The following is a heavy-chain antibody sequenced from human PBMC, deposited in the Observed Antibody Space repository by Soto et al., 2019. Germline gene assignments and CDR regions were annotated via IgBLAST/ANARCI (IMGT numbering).Heavy chain of an antibody. Sequence: GGSLRLSCAASGFTFSSYAMSWVRQAPGKGLEWVSTISGTGGSTYYPDSVKGRFTISRYNSKNTVYLQMNSLRAEDAAVYYCAKEMTSGYYLFDYWGQGTLVTVS. CDR2: ISGTGGST. CDR3: AKEMTSGYYLFDY. CDR1: GFTFSSYA. V-gene: IGHV3-23*01. J-gene: IGHJ4*02. D-gene: IGHD3-22*01.